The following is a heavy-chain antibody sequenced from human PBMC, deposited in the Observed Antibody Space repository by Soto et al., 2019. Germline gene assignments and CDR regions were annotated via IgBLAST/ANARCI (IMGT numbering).Heavy chain of an antibody. CDR3: AKVGRGYSGYEDY. CDR2: ISGSGGST. V-gene: IGHV3-23*01. Sequence: VQLLESGGGLVQPGGSLRLSCVASGFTFSSYAMTWVRQAPGKGLEWVSGISGSGGSTLYADSVKGRFTISRDNPKNMLYLQMNSLRSEDTAVYYCAKVGRGYSGYEDYWGQGTLVTVSS. J-gene: IGHJ4*02. CDR1: GFTFSSYA. D-gene: IGHD5-12*01.